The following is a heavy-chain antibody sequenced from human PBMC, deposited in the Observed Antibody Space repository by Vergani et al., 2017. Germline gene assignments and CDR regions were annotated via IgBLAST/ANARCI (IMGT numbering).Heavy chain of an antibody. CDR1: GGSISSYY. J-gene: IGHJ6*02. CDR3: ARLQSGRPGYYYYGMDV. CDR2: IYYSGST. Sequence: QVQLQESGPGLVKPSETLSLTCTVSGGSISSYYWSWIRQPPGKGLEWIGYIYYSGSTNYNPSLKSRVTISVDTSKNQFSLKLSSVTAADTAVYYCARLQSGRPGYYYYGMDVWGQGTTVTVSS. V-gene: IGHV4-59*01. D-gene: IGHD1-26*01.